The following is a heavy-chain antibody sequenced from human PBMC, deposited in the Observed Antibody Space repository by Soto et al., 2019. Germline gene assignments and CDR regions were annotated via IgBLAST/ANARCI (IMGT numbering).Heavy chain of an antibody. D-gene: IGHD2-2*01. J-gene: IGHJ6*03. CDR3: ASVQYCSSTSCSYMDV. Sequence: ASVKVSCKVSGYTLTELSMHWVRQAPGKGLEWMGGFDPEDGETIYVQKFQGRVTMTEDTSTDTAYMELSSLRSEDTAVYYCASVQYCSSTSCSYMDVWGKGTTVTVSS. V-gene: IGHV1-24*01. CDR1: GYTLTELS. CDR2: FDPEDGET.